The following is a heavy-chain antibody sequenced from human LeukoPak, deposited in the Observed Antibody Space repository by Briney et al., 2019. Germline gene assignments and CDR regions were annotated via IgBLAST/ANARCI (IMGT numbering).Heavy chain of an antibody. Sequence: ASVKVSCKASGYTFTTYPVNWVRQAPGQGLEWMGWINTNTGNPTYAQGFTGRFVFSLDTSVSTAYLQISSLKAEDTAVYYCARVSGSYSAETRFDYWGQGTLVTVSS. CDR2: INTNTGNP. CDR3: ARVSGSYSAETRFDY. V-gene: IGHV7-4-1*02. J-gene: IGHJ4*02. D-gene: IGHD1-26*01. CDR1: GYTFTTYP.